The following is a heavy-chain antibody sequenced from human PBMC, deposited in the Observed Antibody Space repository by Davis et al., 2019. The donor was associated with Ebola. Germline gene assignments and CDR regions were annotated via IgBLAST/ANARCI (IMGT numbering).Heavy chain of an antibody. V-gene: IGHV1-8*01. CDR1: GYTFSSYD. CDR2: MNPNSGHT. J-gene: IGHJ6*04. Sequence: AASVKVSCKASGYTFSSYDINWVRQATGQGLEWMGWMNPNSGHTGYAQKFQGRVTMTRDTSISTAYMELSSLRSEDTAVYYCATGGNDHSQKRDYYYGMDVWGRGTTVTVSS. D-gene: IGHD1-1*01. CDR3: ATGGNDHSQKRDYYYGMDV.